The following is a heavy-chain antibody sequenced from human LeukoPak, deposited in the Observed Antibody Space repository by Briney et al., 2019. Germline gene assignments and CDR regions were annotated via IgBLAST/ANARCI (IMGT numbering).Heavy chain of an antibody. D-gene: IGHD1-1*01. CDR2: ISGSGGST. CDR1: GFTFSSYA. V-gene: IGHV3-23*01. Sequence: PGGSLRLSCAASGFTFSSYAMSWVRQAPGKGLEWVSAISGSGGSTYYADSVKGRFTISRDNSENTLYLQMNSLRAEDTAVYYCARVTTGTPTVGDYWGQGTLVTVSS. J-gene: IGHJ4*02. CDR3: ARVTTGTPTVGDY.